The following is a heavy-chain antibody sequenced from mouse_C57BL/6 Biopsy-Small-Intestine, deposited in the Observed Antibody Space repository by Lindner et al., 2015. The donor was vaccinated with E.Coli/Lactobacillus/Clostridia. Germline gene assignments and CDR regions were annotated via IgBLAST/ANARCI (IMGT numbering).Heavy chain of an antibody. CDR1: GYAFTNYL. D-gene: IGHD1-3*01. CDR2: INPGSGGT. V-gene: IGHV1-54*01. Sequence: VQLQESGAELVRPGTSVKVSCKASGYAFTNYLTEWVKQRPGQGLEWIGVINPGSGGTNYNEKFKGKATLTADKSSSTAYMQLSSLTSEDSAVYFCARDRSGGYYAMDYWGQGTSVTVSS. J-gene: IGHJ4*01. CDR3: ARDRSGGYYAMDY.